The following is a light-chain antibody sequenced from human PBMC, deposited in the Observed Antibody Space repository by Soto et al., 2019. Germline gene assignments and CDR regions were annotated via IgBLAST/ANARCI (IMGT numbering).Light chain of an antibody. J-gene: IGLJ1*01. CDR2: EVS. V-gene: IGLV2-14*01. CDR3: SPYTSRSTLV. Sequence: QSVLTQPASVSGSPGQSITISCTGTSSDVGGYNYVSWYQQHPGKAPKLMIYEVSNRPSGVSNRFSGSKSGNTASLTISGLQAEDEADYYCSPYTSRSTLVFGPGTKVTVL. CDR1: SSDVGGYNY.